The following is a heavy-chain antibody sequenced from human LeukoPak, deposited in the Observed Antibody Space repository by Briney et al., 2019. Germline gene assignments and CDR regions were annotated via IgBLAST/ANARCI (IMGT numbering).Heavy chain of an antibody. D-gene: IGHD6-13*01. J-gene: IGHJ4*02. CDR2: ISYDGST. CDR3: AREAGYTSSWYVDY. Sequence: SETLSLTCTASGGSISSYYWSWIRQPPGKGLEWIGYISYDGSTKYNPSLKSRVTISLDTSNNHLSLKLNSVTAADTAVYYCAREAGYTSSWYVDYWGQGTLVTVSS. CDR1: GGSISSYY. V-gene: IGHV4-59*01.